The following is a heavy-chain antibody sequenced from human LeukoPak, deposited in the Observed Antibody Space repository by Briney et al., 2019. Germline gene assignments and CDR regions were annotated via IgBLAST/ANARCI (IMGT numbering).Heavy chain of an antibody. Sequence: LGESLKISCKGSGYSFTSYWISWVRQMPGKGLEWMGRIDPSDSYTNYSPSFQGHVTISADKSINTAYLQWSSLKASDTAMYYCARGDVVGVDPWGQGTLVTVSS. V-gene: IGHV5-10-1*01. CDR3: ARGDVVGVDP. D-gene: IGHD2-2*01. CDR2: IDPSDSYT. J-gene: IGHJ5*02. CDR1: GYSFTSYW.